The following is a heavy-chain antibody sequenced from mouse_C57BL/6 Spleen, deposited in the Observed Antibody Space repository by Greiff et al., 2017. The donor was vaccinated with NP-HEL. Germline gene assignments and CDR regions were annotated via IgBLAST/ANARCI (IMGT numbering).Heavy chain of an antibody. J-gene: IGHJ2*01. CDR1: GYTFTSYW. V-gene: IGHV1-55*01. D-gene: IGHD1-1*01. CDR2: IYPGSGST. CDR3: AIYGSSPYYFDY. Sequence: VQLQQPGAELVKPGASVKMSCKASGYTFTSYWITWVKQRPGQGLEWIGDIYPGSGSTNYNEKFKSKATLTVDTSSSTAYMQLSSLTSEDSAVYYCAIYGSSPYYFDYWGQGTTLTVSS.